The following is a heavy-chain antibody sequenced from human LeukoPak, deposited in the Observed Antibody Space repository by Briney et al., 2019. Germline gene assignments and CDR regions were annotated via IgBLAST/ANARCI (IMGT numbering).Heavy chain of an antibody. V-gene: IGHV3-23*01. CDR2: ISRSGGST. Sequence: PGGSLRLSCAASGFTFSSFGLRGVRQAPGQGLEWVSAISRSGGSTYYADSVKGRFTISRDNSKTTLYLQMNSLRAEDTALYYCAKSPTAYDYYDYWGQGTLVTVSS. CDR1: GFTFSSFG. D-gene: IGHD5-12*01. J-gene: IGHJ4*02. CDR3: AKSPTAYDYYDY.